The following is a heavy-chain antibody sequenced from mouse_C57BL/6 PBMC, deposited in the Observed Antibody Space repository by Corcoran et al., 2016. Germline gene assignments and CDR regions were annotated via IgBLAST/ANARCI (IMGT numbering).Heavy chain of an antibody. CDR3: ATYSNSPYFDY. CDR1: GYTFTDYY. V-gene: IGHV1-26*01. D-gene: IGHD2-5*01. Sequence: EVQLQQSGPELVKPGASVKISCKAPGYTFTDYYMNWVKQSHGKSLEWIGDINPNNGGTSYNQKFKGKATLTVDKSSSTAYMELRSLTSEDSAVYYGATYSNSPYFDYWGQGTTLTVSS. J-gene: IGHJ2*01. CDR2: INPNNGGT.